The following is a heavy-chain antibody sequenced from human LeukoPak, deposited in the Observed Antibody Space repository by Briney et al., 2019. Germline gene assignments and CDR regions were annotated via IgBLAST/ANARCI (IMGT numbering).Heavy chain of an antibody. CDR1: GFTFSSYA. D-gene: IGHD6-19*01. J-gene: IGHJ4*02. CDR2: ISGSGGST. Sequence: PGGSLTLSCAASGFTFSSYAMSWVRQAPGKGLEWVSSISGSGGSTYYADSVKGRFTISRDNSKNTLNLQTNSLRAEDTAVYYCAKKIAVADTVDYWGQGTLVPVSS. V-gene: IGHV3-23*01. CDR3: AKKIAVADTVDY.